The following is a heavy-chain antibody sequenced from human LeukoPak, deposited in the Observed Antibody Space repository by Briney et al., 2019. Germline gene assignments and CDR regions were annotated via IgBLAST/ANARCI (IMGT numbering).Heavy chain of an antibody. CDR1: GGSISSGGYS. D-gene: IGHD3-10*01. CDR2: IYHSGST. CDR3: ARGNELLWFGELLYQNWFDP. Sequence: SETLSLTCTVSGGSISSGGYSWSWIRQPPGKGLEWVGYIYHSGSTYYNPSLKSRVTISVDRSKNQFSLKLSSVTAADTAVYYCARGNELLWFGELLYQNWFDPWGQGTLVTVSS. J-gene: IGHJ5*02. V-gene: IGHV4-30-2*01.